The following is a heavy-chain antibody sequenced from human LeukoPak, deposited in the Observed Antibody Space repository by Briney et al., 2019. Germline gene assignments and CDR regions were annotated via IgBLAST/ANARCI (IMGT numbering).Heavy chain of an antibody. CDR2: IVGSGVTT. D-gene: IGHD6-19*01. Sequence: PGGSLRLSCVASGFTFSNYGMNWVRQAPGKGLEWVSGIVGSGVTTYYADSVKGRFTISRDNSNNTLFLHLNSLRGEDTAVYYCTRNSGWYGLSWGQGTLVTVSS. V-gene: IGHV3-23*01. CDR3: TRNSGWYGLS. J-gene: IGHJ1*01. CDR1: GFTFSNYG.